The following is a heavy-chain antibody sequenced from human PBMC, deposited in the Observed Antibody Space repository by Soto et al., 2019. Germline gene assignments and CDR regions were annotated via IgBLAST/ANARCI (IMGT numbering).Heavy chain of an antibody. V-gene: IGHV1-69*13. CDR2: IIPIIGTP. J-gene: IGHJ4*02. D-gene: IGHD3-10*01. CDR1: GGTFRNHV. Sequence: SVKVSCKASGGTFRNHVFNWVRQAPGQGLEWMGGIIPIIGTPNYAQKFQGRVTITADASTSTVYLEVSSLRSQDTAVYYCARDLEFRDGNISHLDYWGQGTLVTVS. CDR3: ARDLEFRDGNISHLDY.